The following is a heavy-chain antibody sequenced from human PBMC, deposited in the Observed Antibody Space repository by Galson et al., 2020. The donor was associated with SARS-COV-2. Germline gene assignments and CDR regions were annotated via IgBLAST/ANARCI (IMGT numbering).Heavy chain of an antibody. J-gene: IGHJ5*02. CDR2: IYYSGST. CDR1: GGSISSSSYY. CDR3: ARLPERTPYGDNNWFDP. Sequence: SETLSLTCTVSGGSISSSSYYWGWIRQPPGKGLEWIGSIYYSGSTYYNPSLKSRVTISVDTSKNQFSLKLSSVTAADTAVYYCARLPERTPYGDNNWFDPWGQGTLVTVSS. V-gene: IGHV4-39*01. D-gene: IGHD4-17*01.